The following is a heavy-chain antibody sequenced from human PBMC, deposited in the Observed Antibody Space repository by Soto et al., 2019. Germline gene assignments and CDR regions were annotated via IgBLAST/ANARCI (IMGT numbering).Heavy chain of an antibody. Sequence: VKVSCKASGGTFSSYTISWVRQAPGQGLEWMGRIIPILGIANYAQKFQGRVAITADKSTSTAYMELSSLRSEDTAVYYCARPGGSGWTLYFDHWGQGTLVTVSS. D-gene: IGHD6-19*01. J-gene: IGHJ4*02. CDR2: IIPILGIA. CDR3: ARPGGSGWTLYFDH. V-gene: IGHV1-69*02. CDR1: GGTFSSYT.